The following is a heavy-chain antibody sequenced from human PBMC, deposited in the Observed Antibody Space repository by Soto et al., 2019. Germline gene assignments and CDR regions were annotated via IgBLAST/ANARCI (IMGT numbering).Heavy chain of an antibody. D-gene: IGHD4-17*01. CDR1: GGSFSGYY. CDR2: INHSGST. CDR3: ARGRAYGGNSNY. J-gene: IGHJ4*02. Sequence: PSETLSLTCAVYGGSFSGYYWSWIRQPPGKGLEWIGEINHSGSTNYNPSLKSRVTISVDTSKNQFSLKLSSVTAADTAVYYCARGRAYGGNSNYWGQGTLVTVSS. V-gene: IGHV4-34*01.